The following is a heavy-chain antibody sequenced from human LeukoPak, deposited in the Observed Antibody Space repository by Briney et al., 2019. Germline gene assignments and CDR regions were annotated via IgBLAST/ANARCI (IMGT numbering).Heavy chain of an antibody. CDR1: GFTFTNAW. V-gene: IGHV3-11*01. Sequence: GGSLRLSCAASGFTFTNAWMNWVRQARGKGVEWVSYISSSGSTIYYADSVKGRFTISRDNAKNSLYLQMNSLRAEDTAVYYCASNGAPSGYDRWGQGTLVTVSS. D-gene: IGHD5-12*01. CDR2: ISSSGSTI. J-gene: IGHJ4*02. CDR3: ASNGAPSGYDR.